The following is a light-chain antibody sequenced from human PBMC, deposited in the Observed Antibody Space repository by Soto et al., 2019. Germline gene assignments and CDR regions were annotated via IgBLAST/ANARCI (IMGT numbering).Light chain of an antibody. J-gene: IGKJ2*01. CDR3: QQRSNRPPLYS. Sequence: EIVLTQSPATLSLSPGERATLSCRASQSVSTSLAWYQHKPGQTPRLLIYDASNRATGIPARFSGSGSGTDFTLTISSLEPADFAVYYCQQRSNRPPLYSFGQGTKLEIK. CDR2: DAS. CDR1: QSVSTS. V-gene: IGKV3-11*01.